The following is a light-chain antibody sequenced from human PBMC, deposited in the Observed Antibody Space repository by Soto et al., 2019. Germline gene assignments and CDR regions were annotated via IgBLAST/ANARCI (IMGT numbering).Light chain of an antibody. CDR3: TSYTSSSTWV. J-gene: IGLJ3*02. V-gene: IGLV2-14*01. CDR2: EVS. Sequence: QSVLTQPASVSGSPGQSITISCTGTSSDVGSYNYVSWYQQLPGKAPKLMIYEVSNRYSGVSNRFSGSKSGNTASLTISGLQAEDEADYYCTSYTSSSTWVFGGGTKLTVL. CDR1: SSDVGSYNY.